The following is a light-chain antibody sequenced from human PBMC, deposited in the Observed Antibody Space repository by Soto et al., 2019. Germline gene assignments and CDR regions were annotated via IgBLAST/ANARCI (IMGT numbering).Light chain of an antibody. V-gene: IGKV1-39*01. CDR1: QSISSY. CDR2: AAS. CDR3: QQLRMYPST. J-gene: IGKJ4*01. Sequence: DIQMTQSPSSLSASVGYRLTITCRASQSISSYLNWYQQKXGEAPKLLIYAASTLYGGVPSRFSGSGSGTDFALTITSLQAEDFETYYCQQLRMYPSTFGGGTKVDIK.